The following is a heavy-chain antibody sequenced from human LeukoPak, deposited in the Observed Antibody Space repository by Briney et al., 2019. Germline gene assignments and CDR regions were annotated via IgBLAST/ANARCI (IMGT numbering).Heavy chain of an antibody. D-gene: IGHD2-21*02. V-gene: IGHV3-74*01. CDR3: ARDGDAPMTDFDY. CDR1: GFTFSSYW. J-gene: IGHJ4*02. Sequence: GGSLRLSCAASGFTFSSYWMCWVRQDPGKGLAWVSCIKTDGSITAYAGSVKGRFTISRDNAKNTLYLQMNSLRADDAAVYYCARDGDAPMTDFDYWGQGTLVTVSS. CDR2: IKTDGSIT.